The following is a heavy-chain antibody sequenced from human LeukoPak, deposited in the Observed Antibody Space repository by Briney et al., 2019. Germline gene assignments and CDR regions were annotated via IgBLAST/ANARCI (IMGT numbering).Heavy chain of an antibody. CDR3: TRKLGGAFDI. J-gene: IGHJ3*02. CDR2: TYYRSKWYN. Sequence: SQTLSLTCAISGDSVSSNSVAWNWIRQSPSRGLEWLGRTYYRSKWYNDYAVAVKSRITINSDTSKNQFSLQLNSVTPEDTAVYYCTRKLGGAFDIWGQGTMVTVSS. V-gene: IGHV6-1*01. CDR1: GDSVSSNSVA. D-gene: IGHD2-15*01.